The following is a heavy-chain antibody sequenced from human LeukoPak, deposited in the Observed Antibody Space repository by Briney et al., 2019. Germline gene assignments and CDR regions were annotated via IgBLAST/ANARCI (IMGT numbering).Heavy chain of an antibody. CDR3: ARGPDY. CDR1: GFTFSSYA. Sequence: GGSLRLSCAASGFTFSSYAMHWVRQAPGKGLEYVSAISSNGGSTYYANSVKGRFTISRDNSKNTLYLQMGSLRAEDMAVYYCARGPDYWSQGTLVTVSS. V-gene: IGHV3-64*01. CDR2: ISSNGGST. J-gene: IGHJ4*02.